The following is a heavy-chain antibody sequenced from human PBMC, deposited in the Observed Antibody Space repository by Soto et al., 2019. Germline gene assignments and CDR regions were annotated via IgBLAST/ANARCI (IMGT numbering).Heavy chain of an antibody. CDR1: GFTFSSYW. CDR3: APLSGWSGRPFDY. Sequence: GGSLRLSCAASGFTFSSYWMHWVRQAPGKGLVWVSRINSDGSSTSYADSVKGRFTISRDNAKNTLYLQMNSLRAEDTAVYYCAPLSGWSGRPFDYWGQGTLVTVSS. V-gene: IGHV3-74*01. D-gene: IGHD3-3*01. J-gene: IGHJ4*02. CDR2: INSDGSST.